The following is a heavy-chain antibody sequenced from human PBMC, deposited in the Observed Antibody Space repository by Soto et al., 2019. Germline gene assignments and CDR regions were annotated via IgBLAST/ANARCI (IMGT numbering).Heavy chain of an antibody. J-gene: IGHJ4*02. D-gene: IGHD6-13*01. Sequence: ASVKVSCKASGYTFSSYSMHWVRQAPGQGLEWMGVINLSGGGTNFAQKFQGRITMTRDTSTSTVYMDLSSLGSEDTAVYYCARTLASAGIDYWGQGTLVTVSS. CDR3: ARTLASAGIDY. V-gene: IGHV1-46*01. CDR2: INLSGGGT. CDR1: GYTFSSYS.